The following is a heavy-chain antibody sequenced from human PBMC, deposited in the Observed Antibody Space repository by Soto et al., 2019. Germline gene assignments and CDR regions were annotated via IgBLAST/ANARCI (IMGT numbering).Heavy chain of an antibody. V-gene: IGHV3-15*07. CDR1: GFTFSNAW. D-gene: IGHD3-10*01. CDR3: TTDPYYYGSGSDE. CDR2: IKSKTDGGTP. Sequence: EVQLVESGGGLVKPGGSLRLSCAASGFTFSNAWMNWVRQAPGKGLEWVGRIKSKTDGGTPDYAAPVKGRFTISRDASKNKLYLQMNSLKTEETAVYYCTTDPYYYGSGSDEWGQGTLVTVSS. J-gene: IGHJ4*02.